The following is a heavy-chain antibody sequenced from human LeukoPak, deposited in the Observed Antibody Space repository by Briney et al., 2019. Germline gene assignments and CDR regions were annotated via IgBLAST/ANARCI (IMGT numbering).Heavy chain of an antibody. CDR2: IHPTGNT. J-gene: IGHJ3*02. D-gene: IGHD6-6*01. V-gene: IGHV4-61*02. CDR3: ASHYSRSGIDAFDI. CDR1: SGSTNNESYY. Sequence: SQTLSLTCTASSGSTNNESYYWSWIRQPAGKGLEWIGRIHPTGNTMCNPSLESRVTISIDTSKNQFSLKLSSVTAADTAVYYCASHYSRSGIDAFDIWGQGTVVTVSS.